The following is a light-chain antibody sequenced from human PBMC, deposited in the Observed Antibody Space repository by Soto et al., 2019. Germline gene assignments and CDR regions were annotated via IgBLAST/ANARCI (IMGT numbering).Light chain of an antibody. CDR3: AAWDDSMNGYV. J-gene: IGLJ1*01. V-gene: IGLV1-44*01. CDR1: NSNIGSNT. Sequence: QSVLTQPPSASGTPGQRVTISCSGSNSNIGSNTVNWYQQVPGTAPKLLIYSNNQRPSGVPDRFSGSKSGTSASLAISGLKSEAEADYYCAAWDDSMNGYVFGDGTKVTV. CDR2: SNN.